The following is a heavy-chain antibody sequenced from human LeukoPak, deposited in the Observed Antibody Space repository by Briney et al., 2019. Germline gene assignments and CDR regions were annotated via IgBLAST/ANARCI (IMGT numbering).Heavy chain of an antibody. CDR1: GFTFSSYA. CDR2: ISGSGGST. D-gene: IGHD2-15*01. CDR3: AAVAATRFYSDYYYGMDV. Sequence: GGSLRLSCAASGFTFSSYAMSWVRQAPGKGLEWVSAISGSGGSTYYADSVKGRFTISRDNSKNTLYLQMNSLRAEDTAVYYCAAVAATRFYSDYYYGMDVWGQGTTVTVSS. V-gene: IGHV3-23*01. J-gene: IGHJ6*02.